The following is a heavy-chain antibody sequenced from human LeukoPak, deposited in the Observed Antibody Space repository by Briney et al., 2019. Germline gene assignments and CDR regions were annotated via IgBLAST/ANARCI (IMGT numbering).Heavy chain of an antibody. Sequence: SETLSLTCAVYGGSFSGDYWSWIRQPPGKGLEWIGEINHSGRTNYKPSLKSRVTISVDTSKNQFSLKLNSVTAADTAVYYCARLKCSSTSCFYYYYMDVWGKGTTVTITS. CDR3: ARLKCSSTSCFYYYYMDV. CDR1: GGSFSGDY. V-gene: IGHV4-34*01. J-gene: IGHJ6*03. D-gene: IGHD2-2*01. CDR2: INHSGRT.